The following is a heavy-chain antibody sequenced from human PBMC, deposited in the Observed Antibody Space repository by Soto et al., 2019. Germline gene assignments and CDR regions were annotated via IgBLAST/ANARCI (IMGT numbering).Heavy chain of an antibody. V-gene: IGHV3-23*01. Sequence: AGGSLRLSCAASGFTFSSYAMSWVRQAPGKGLEWVSAISGSGGSTYYADSVKGRFTISRDNSKNTLYLQMNSLRAEDTAVYYCAKDRTTDFWSGYFNWFDPWGQGTLVTVSS. CDR1: GFTFSSYA. CDR2: ISGSGGST. D-gene: IGHD3-3*01. J-gene: IGHJ5*02. CDR3: AKDRTTDFWSGYFNWFDP.